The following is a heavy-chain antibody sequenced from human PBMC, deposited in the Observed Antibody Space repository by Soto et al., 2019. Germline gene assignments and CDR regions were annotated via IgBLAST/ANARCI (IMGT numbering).Heavy chain of an antibody. CDR2: IIPIFGIP. J-gene: IGHJ6*02. CDR3: AREDRDRETGLVPAAIDGMDV. CDR1: GGTFSRYS. V-gene: IGHV1-69*08. Sequence: QVQLVQSGAEVKKPGSSVTVSCKASGGTFSRYSITWVRQAPAHGLEWIGRIIPIFGIPTYAQKFQGRVTITADESTSTAYVELSSVRSDDTAVYYCAREDRDRETGLVPAAIDGMDVWGQGTTGTVSS. D-gene: IGHD2-2*01.